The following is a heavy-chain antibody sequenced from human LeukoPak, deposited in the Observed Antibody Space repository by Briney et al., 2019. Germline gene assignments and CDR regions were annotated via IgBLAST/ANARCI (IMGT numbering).Heavy chain of an antibody. D-gene: IGHD2-15*01. CDR3: ARDQFLLGYCSGGRGCRRAYYFDY. J-gene: IGHJ4*02. Sequence: ASVKVSCKASGYTFNSYGISWVRQAPGQGLEWMGWISGYNGNTNYAQKFQGRVTMTTGTSTSTAYMEVRSLRSDDTAVYYCARDQFLLGYCSGGRGCRRAYYFDYWGQGTLVTVSS. V-gene: IGHV1-18*01. CDR2: ISGYNGNT. CDR1: GYTFNSYG.